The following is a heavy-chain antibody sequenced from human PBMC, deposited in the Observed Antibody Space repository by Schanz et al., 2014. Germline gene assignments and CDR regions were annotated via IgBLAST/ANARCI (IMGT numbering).Heavy chain of an antibody. V-gene: IGHV1-24*01. CDR2: FERVDSEP. Sequence: QVHLVQSGAEVKEPGASVKVSCKVSGSSLIHLTLYWVRQAHGKGLEWLGGFERVDSEPIYAPRFQGRVTMTKDSSTDTAYLEVTGLRSEDTAIYFCSTSGEDLEPTPNYWGQGTRITVSS. J-gene: IGHJ4*02. D-gene: IGHD1-26*01. CDR1: GSSLIHLT. CDR3: STSGEDLEPTPNY.